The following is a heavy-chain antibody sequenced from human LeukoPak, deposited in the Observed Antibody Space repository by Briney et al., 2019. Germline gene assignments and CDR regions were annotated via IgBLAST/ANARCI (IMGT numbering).Heavy chain of an antibody. D-gene: IGHD3-3*01. CDR1: GGSFSGYY. J-gene: IGHJ5*02. Sequence: PSETLSLTCAVYGGSFSGYYWSWIRQPPGKGLEWIGEINHSGSTNYNPSLKSRVTISVDTSKNQFSLKLSSVTAADTAVYYCARTAHDFWSGYYSSWFDPWGQGTLVTVSS. CDR2: INHSGST. V-gene: IGHV4-34*01. CDR3: ARTAHDFWSGYYSSWFDP.